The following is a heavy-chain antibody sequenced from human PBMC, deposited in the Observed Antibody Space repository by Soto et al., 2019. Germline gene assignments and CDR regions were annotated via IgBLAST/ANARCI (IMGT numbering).Heavy chain of an antibody. Sequence: EVQLEESGGDLVQPGGSLRLSCAASGFTLSAYWMTWVRQAPVKGLGWVANIKRDGSKKSYLDSVRGRFTISRDNVGNSLYLQMDSLRADDTDLYYCARDVSPGSSSLYLDAFDIWGQGTMVTVSS. CDR1: GFTLSAYW. CDR2: IKRDGSKK. J-gene: IGHJ3*02. CDR3: ARDVSPGSSSLYLDAFDI. D-gene: IGHD6-13*01. V-gene: IGHV3-7*05.